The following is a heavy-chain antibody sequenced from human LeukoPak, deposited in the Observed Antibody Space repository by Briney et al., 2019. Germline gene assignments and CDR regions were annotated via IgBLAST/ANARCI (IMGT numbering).Heavy chain of an antibody. D-gene: IGHD2-15*01. V-gene: IGHV1-69*13. J-gene: IGHJ5*02. CDR1: RGTFSSST. Sequence: SAKVSCKASRGTFSSSTISWVRPAPRQGLEWVGGIFPIFGTANYAQKFQGRVTITADESTITAYMELSSLRSEDTAVYYCARALPRDIVVVVAATLGTGFDPWGQGTLVTVSS. CDR3: ARALPRDIVVVVAATLGTGFDP. CDR2: IFPIFGTA.